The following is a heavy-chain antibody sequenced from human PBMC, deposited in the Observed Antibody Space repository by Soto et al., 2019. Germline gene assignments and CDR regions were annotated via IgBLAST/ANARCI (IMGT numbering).Heavy chain of an antibody. J-gene: IGHJ4*02. CDR1: GDTFTSCG. V-gene: IGHV1-18*01. CDR2: ISAYNGNT. CDR3: ARVEYSSSSGLADFDS. Sequence: AAVNVSCKTAGDTFTSCGISWLRRAPGQGLEWMGWISAYNGNTNYTRNLQGRVTMTTDTSTSTAYMELRSLRSDDTAVYYCARVEYSSSSGLADFDSWGQGTLVTVSS. D-gene: IGHD6-6*01.